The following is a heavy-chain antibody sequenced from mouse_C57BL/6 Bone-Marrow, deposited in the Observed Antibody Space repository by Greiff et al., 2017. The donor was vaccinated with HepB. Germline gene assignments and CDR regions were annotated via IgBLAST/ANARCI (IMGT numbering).Heavy chain of an antibody. V-gene: IGHV1-64*01. Sequence: VKLQQSGAELVKPGASVKLSCKASGYTFTSYWMHWVKQRPGQGLEWIGMIHPNSGSTNYNEKFKSKATLTVDKSSSTAYMQLSSLTSEDSAVYYCANYDYDWFAYWGQGTLVTVSA. J-gene: IGHJ3*01. D-gene: IGHD2-4*01. CDR3: ANYDYDWFAY. CDR1: GYTFTSYW. CDR2: IHPNSGST.